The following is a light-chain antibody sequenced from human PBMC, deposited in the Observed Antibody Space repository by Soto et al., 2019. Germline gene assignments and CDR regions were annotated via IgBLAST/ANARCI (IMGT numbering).Light chain of an antibody. CDR2: GAS. V-gene: IGKV3-20*01. Sequence: EIVLTQSPGTPSLSPGERATLSCRASQSVSSSYLAWYQQKPGQAPRLLIYGASSRATGIPDRFSGSGSGTDFTLTISRLEPEDLAVYYCQQYGSSRGTFGQGTKVDIK. CDR3: QQYGSSRGT. J-gene: IGKJ1*01. CDR1: QSVSSSY.